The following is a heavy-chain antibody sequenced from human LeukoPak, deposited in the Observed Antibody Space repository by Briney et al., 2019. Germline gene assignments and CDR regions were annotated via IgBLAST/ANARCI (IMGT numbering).Heavy chain of an antibody. J-gene: IGHJ3*02. CDR3: ARDTPIYYGPPGNAFDI. Sequence: SVKVSCKASGGTFSSYAISWVRQAPGQGLEWMGGIIPIFGTTNYAQKFQGRVTITADESTSTAYMELSSLRSEDTAVYYCARDTPIYYGPPGNAFDIWGQGTMVTVSS. CDR2: IIPIFGTT. D-gene: IGHD3-10*01. V-gene: IGHV1-69*13. CDR1: GGTFSSYA.